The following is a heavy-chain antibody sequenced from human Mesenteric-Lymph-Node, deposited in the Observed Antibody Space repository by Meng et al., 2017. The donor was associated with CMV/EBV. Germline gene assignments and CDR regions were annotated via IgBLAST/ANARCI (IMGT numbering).Heavy chain of an antibody. CDR1: GYSFSNYW. J-gene: IGHJ5*02. Sequence: GESLKISCKGSGYSFSNYWIGWVRQMPGKGLEWMGIIYPGDSDTRYSPSFQGQVTISAEKSISTAYLQWRSLKASDTAMYYCARGPTNFWSGYYTGPPWFDPWGQGTLVTVSS. V-gene: IGHV5-51*01. D-gene: IGHD3-3*01. CDR3: ARGPTNFWSGYYTGPPWFDP. CDR2: IYPGDSDT.